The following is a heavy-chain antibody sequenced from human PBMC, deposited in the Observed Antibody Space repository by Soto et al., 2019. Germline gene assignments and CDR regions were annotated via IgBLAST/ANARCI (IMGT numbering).Heavy chain of an antibody. CDR3: ARGGGSGDIVLVPAAMKYYYYGMDV. D-gene: IGHD2-2*01. CDR1: GYTFTGYY. J-gene: IGHJ6*02. Sequence: ASVKVSCKASGYTFTGYYMHWVRQAPGQGLEWMGWINPNSGGTNYAQKFQGWVTMTRDTSISTAYMELSRLRSDATAVYYWARGGGSGDIVLVPAAMKYYYYGMDVWGQGTTVTVSS. CDR2: INPNSGGT. V-gene: IGHV1-2*04.